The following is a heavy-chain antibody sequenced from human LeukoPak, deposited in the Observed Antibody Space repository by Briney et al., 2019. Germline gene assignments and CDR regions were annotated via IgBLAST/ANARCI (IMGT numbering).Heavy chain of an antibody. CDR2: IYYSGST. CDR3: ARHGAGDSDYYYYGMDV. D-gene: IGHD7-27*01. J-gene: IGHJ6*02. Sequence: SETLSLTCTVSGGSISSYYWSWIRQPPGKGLEWIGYIYYSGSTNYNPSLKSRVTISVDTSKNQFSLKLSSVTAADTAVYYCARHGAGDSDYYYYGMDVWGQGTTVTVS. V-gene: IGHV4-59*08. CDR1: GGSISSYY.